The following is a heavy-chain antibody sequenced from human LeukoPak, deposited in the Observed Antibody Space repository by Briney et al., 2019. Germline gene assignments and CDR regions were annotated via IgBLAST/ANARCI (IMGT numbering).Heavy chain of an antibody. D-gene: IGHD6-19*01. V-gene: IGHV4-59*08. CDR1: CGSTSTYY. J-gene: IGHJ2*01. CDR2: IYYSGST. CDR3: ARRPNSGWYSYWYSDL. Sequence: SETLSLTCTVSCGSTSTYYSDWIRQPPGKGREGIGYIYYSGSTNYNPSLKSRVTISVDTSKNQFSLKLSSVTAADTAVYYCARRPNSGWYSYWYSDLWGRGPLVTVSS.